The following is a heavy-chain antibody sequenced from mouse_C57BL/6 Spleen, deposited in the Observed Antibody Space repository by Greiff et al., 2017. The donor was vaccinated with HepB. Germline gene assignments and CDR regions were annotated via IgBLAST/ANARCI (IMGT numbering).Heavy chain of an antibody. CDR1: GYTFTSYW. CDR3: ARFHYYGSSYNYYAMDY. D-gene: IGHD1-1*01. V-gene: IGHV1-55*01. CDR2: IYPGSGST. J-gene: IGHJ4*01. Sequence: VQLQQSGAELVKPGASVKMSCKASGYTFTSYWITWVKQRPGQGLEWIGDIYPGSGSTNYNEKFKSEATLTVDTSSSTAYMQLSSLTSEDSAVYYCARFHYYGSSYNYYAMDYWGQGTSVTVSS.